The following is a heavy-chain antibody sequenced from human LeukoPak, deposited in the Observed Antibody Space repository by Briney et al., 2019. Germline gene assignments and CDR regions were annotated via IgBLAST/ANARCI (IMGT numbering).Heavy chain of an antibody. V-gene: IGHV3-66*01. CDR2: IYSGGST. D-gene: IGHD3-22*01. CDR3: ARERPIVGFDY. CDR1: GFTVSSNY. J-gene: IGHJ4*02. Sequence: GGPLRLSCAASGFTVSSNYMSWVRQAPGKGLEWVSVIYSGGSTYYADSVKGRFTISRDNSKNTLYLQMNSLRAEDTAVYYCARERPIVGFDYWGQGTLVTVSS.